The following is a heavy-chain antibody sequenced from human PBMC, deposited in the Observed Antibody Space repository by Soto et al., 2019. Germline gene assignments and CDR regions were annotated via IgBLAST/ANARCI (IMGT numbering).Heavy chain of an antibody. V-gene: IGHV5-10-1*01. J-gene: IGHJ5*02. CDR1: GYSFTSYW. CDR2: IDPSDSYT. Sequence: WDAMTISCKGSGYSFTSYWISWVRQMPGKGLEWMGRIDPSDSYTNYSPSFQGHVTISADKSISTAYLQWSSLKASDTAMYYCGRVAYISTWYRPPYNSSDPRDQGTLVTVAS. CDR3: GRVAYISTWYRPPYNSSDP. D-gene: IGHD6-13*01.